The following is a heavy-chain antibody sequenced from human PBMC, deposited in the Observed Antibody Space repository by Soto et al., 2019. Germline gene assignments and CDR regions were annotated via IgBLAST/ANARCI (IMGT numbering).Heavy chain of an antibody. CDR1: GFTFSSYG. CDR3: AKDTYYYDRSGYYTFDY. V-gene: IGHV3-30*18. D-gene: IGHD3-22*01. J-gene: IGHJ4*02. Sequence: QVQLVESGGGVVQPGRSLRLSCAASGFTFSSYGMHWVRQAPGKGLEWVAVISYDGSNKNYVDSVKGRFTISRDNSKNTVYLKMDSLRVEDTAVYYCAKDTYYYDRSGYYTFDYWGQGTLVTVSS. CDR2: ISYDGSNK.